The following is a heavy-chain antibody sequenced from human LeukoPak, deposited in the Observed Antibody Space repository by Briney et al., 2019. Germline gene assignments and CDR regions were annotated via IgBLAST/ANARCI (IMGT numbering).Heavy chain of an antibody. V-gene: IGHV1-18*01. D-gene: IGHD3-10*01. CDR2: ISAYNGNT. CDR1: GYTFTSYG. CDR3: ARVHGILGSADY. J-gene: IGHJ4*02. Sequence: ASVKVSCTASGYTFTSYGISWVRQAPGQGLEWMGWISAYNGNTNYAQKFQGRVTITADKSTSTAYMELSSLRSEDTAVYYCARVHGILGSADYWGQGTLVTVSS.